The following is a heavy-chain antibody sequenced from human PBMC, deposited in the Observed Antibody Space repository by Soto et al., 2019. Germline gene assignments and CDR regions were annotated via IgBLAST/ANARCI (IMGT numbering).Heavy chain of an antibody. CDR2: TWYDGSNK. Sequence: GGSLRLSCAASGFTFSSYGMHWVRQAPGKGLEWVAVTWYDGSNKYYADSVKGRFTISRDNSKNTLYLQMNSLRAEDTAVYYCARSSYYYDSSGDDAFDIWGQGTMVTVSS. J-gene: IGHJ3*02. V-gene: IGHV3-33*01. CDR3: ARSSYYYDSSGDDAFDI. D-gene: IGHD3-22*01. CDR1: GFTFSSYG.